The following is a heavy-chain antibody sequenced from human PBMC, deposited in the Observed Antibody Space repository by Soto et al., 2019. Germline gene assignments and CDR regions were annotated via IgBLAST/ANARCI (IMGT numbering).Heavy chain of an antibody. V-gene: IGHV4-59*08. J-gene: IGHJ4*02. D-gene: IGHD1-26*01. CDR1: GGSISSYY. CDR2: IYYSGST. CDR3: ARRWGFTFDF. Sequence: SETLSLTCTASGGSISSYYWSWIRQPPGKGLEWIGYIYYSGSTNYNPSLKSRVTISVDTSKNQFSLKLSSVTAADTAVYYCARRWGFTFDFWGQGTLVTVSS.